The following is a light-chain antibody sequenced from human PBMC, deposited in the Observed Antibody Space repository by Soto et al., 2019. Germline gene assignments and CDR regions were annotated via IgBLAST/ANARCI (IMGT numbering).Light chain of an antibody. Sequence: QSAVTQPPSASGTPGQRITISCSGSSSNIESHTVNWYQHVPGTAPKLLINTNNQRPSGVPDRFSGSKSGASASLVISGLQPEDEATYYCATWDDSRKGVFGTGTKLTVL. CDR2: TNN. V-gene: IGLV1-44*01. CDR1: SSNIESHT. CDR3: ATWDDSRKGV. J-gene: IGLJ1*01.